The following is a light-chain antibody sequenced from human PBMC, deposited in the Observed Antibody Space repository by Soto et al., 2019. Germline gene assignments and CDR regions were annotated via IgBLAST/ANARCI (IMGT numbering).Light chain of an antibody. V-gene: IGKV1-5*03. J-gene: IGKJ1*01. CDR2: KAS. CDR1: ESIDSW. Sequence: DIQMTQSPSTLSASVGDRVTITCRASESIDSWLAWHQQKPGRAPKLLISKASSLESGVPSRFSGSGFGTGFTLTISSLQPDDFATYYCQQYNSYRAFGQGIKVDIK. CDR3: QQYNSYRA.